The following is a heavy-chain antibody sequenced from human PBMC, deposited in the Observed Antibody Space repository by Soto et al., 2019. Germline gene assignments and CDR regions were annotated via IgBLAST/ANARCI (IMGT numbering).Heavy chain of an antibody. V-gene: IGHV3-30*18. D-gene: IGHD4-17*01. CDR1: GFSFSYYA. J-gene: IGHJ4*02. CDR3: AKTGRDYGDSPNDY. CDR2: ISYDGSNK. Sequence: QVPLVESGGGVVQPGRSLRLSCAASGFSFSYYAMHWVRRAPGKGLEWVALISYDGSNKFYADSVKGRFTISRDNSKNTLYLQMNGLRTEDTAVYYCAKTGRDYGDSPNDYWGQGTLVTVSS.